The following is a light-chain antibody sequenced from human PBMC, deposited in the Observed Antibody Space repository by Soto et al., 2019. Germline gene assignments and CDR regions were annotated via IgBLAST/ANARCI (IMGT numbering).Light chain of an antibody. CDR2: ANS. V-gene: IGLV1-40*01. CDR1: SSNIGAGYD. CDR3: QSYDTSLSVV. Sequence: QPVLTQPPSVSGAPGQRVTISCTGSSSNIGAGYDVHWYQHLPGTAPKLLMYANSNRPSGVPDRFSGSKSGTSASLAITGLQAEDEADYYCQSYDTSLSVVFGGGTKVTVL. J-gene: IGLJ2*01.